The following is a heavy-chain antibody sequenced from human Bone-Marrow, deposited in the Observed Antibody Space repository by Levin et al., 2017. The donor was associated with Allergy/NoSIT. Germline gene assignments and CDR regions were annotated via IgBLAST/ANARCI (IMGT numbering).Heavy chain of an antibody. Sequence: GESLKISCKASGYTFTSYAMNWVRQAPGQGLEWMGWINTNTGNPTYAQGFTGRFVFSLDTSVSTAYLQICSLKAEDTAVYYCARVENDFWTMAWDVWGQGTTVTVSS. D-gene: IGHD3-3*01. CDR3: ARVENDFWTMAWDV. J-gene: IGHJ6*02. CDR2: INTNTGNP. V-gene: IGHV7-4-1*01. CDR1: GYTFTSYA.